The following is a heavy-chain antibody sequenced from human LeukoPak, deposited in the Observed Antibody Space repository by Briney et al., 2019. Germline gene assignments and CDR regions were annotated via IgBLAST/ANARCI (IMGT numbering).Heavy chain of an antibody. CDR2: IIPIFGTA. Sequence: SVKVSCKASGGTFSSYAISWVRQAPGQGLEWMGGIIPIFGTANYAQKFQGRVAITADESTSTAYMELSSLRSEDTAVYYCAVGEFWSGYYSIDYWGQGTLVTVSS. J-gene: IGHJ4*02. V-gene: IGHV1-69*01. D-gene: IGHD3-3*01. CDR1: GGTFSSYA. CDR3: AVGEFWSGYYSIDY.